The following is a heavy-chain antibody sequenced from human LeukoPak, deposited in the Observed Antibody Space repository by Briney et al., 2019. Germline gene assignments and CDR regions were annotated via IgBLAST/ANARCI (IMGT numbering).Heavy chain of an antibody. D-gene: IGHD5-18*01. V-gene: IGHV4-34*01. CDR2: INHSGST. CDR1: GVSFSGYY. J-gene: IGHJ6*02. CDR3: ARARGYSYAYYYYYGMDV. Sequence: PSETLSLTCAVYGVSFSGYYWSWIRQPPGKGPEWIGEINHSGSTNYNPSLKSRVTISVDTSKNQFSLKLSSVTAADTAVYYCARARGYSYAYYYYYGMDVRGQGTTVTVSS.